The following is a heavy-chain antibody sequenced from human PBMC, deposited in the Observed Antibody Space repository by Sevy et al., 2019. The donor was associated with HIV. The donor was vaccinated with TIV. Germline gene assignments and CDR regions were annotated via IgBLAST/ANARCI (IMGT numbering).Heavy chain of an antibody. CDR2: INWNGGST. V-gene: IGHV3-20*04. Sequence: GGSLRLSCAASGFTFDDYGMSWVRQAPGKGLEWVSGINWNGGSTGYADSVKGRFTISRDNAKNSLYLQTNSLRAEDTALYYCARDRLSKDYYDSSGYPFSMDVWGKGTTVTVSS. CDR1: GFTFDDYG. CDR3: ARDRLSKDYYDSSGYPFSMDV. D-gene: IGHD3-22*01. J-gene: IGHJ6*03.